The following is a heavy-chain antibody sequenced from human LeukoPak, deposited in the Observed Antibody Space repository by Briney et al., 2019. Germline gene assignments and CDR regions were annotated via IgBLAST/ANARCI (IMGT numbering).Heavy chain of an antibody. V-gene: IGHV4-39*07. Sequence: PSETLSLTCTVSGGSISSSSYYWGGIRQPPGKGLEWIGSIYYSGSTYYNPSLKSRVTISVDTSKNQFSLKLSSVTAADTAVYYCASRYYYDSSGYTPDYWGQGTLVTVSS. CDR3: ASRYYYDSSGYTPDY. CDR1: GGSISSSSYY. D-gene: IGHD3-22*01. J-gene: IGHJ4*02. CDR2: IYYSGST.